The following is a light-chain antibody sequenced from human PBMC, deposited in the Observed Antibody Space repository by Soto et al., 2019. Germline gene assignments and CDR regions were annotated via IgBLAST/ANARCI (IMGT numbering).Light chain of an antibody. J-gene: IGKJ1*01. CDR1: QGIGKD. Sequence: DIQMTQSPSSLSASIGDRVTITCRASQGIGKDLGWYQQKPGEAPRRLIYAASRLQSGVPSRFSGSGSGTEFTLTNNSLQPDDFATYYCLQHNNYPRVFGQGTKVEVK. CDR2: AAS. V-gene: IGKV1-17*01. CDR3: LQHNNYPRV.